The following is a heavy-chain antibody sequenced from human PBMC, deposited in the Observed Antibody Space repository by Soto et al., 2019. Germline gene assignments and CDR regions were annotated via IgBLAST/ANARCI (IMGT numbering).Heavy chain of an antibody. D-gene: IGHD4-17*01. CDR3: ATSETGPYGPGSPSLDY. CDR1: GFILSTFG. CDR2: ISYSISTK. Sequence: EVQLVESGGGLVQPGGSLRLSCAASGFILSTFGINWVRQAPGKGLEWVSSISYSISTKYYADSVEGRFTISRDNAKNSLYLQMNSLKVEDTAVYYCATSETGPYGPGSPSLDYWGQGTLVTVSS. V-gene: IGHV3-48*01. J-gene: IGHJ4*02.